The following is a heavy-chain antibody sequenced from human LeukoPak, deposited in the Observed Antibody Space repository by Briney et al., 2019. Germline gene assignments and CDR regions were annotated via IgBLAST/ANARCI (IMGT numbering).Heavy chain of an antibody. CDR3: SRESGHCMRVNCFYFFDL. J-gene: IGHJ4*02. CDR1: GYTLTWTN. CDR2: INTKTGET. Sequence: ASVKVSCKASGYTLTWTNISWVRQAPGQGLEWLGWINTKTGETSYAQKFQGRVSMTTQASINTAYMELTTLRSDDTAVYYCSRESGHCMRVNCFYFFDLWGQGFLVTVSS. D-gene: IGHD2-8*01. V-gene: IGHV1-18*01.